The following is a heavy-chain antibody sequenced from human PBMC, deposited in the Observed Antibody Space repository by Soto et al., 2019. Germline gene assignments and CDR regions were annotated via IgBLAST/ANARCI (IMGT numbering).Heavy chain of an antibody. CDR1: GFSLTTRPVG. CDR2: VYWDDDN. CDR3: AHRLGGDTCHDGYLDY. J-gene: IGHJ4*02. Sequence: SVPTRVNPTQTLTLTCSFSGFSLTTRPVGVGWIRQAPGKALEWLAFVYWDDDNRYSPSLKSRLTVIRDTSRNQVVLILTNLEAGDTAKDDCAHRLGGDTCHDGYLDYWGQGTWVTVSS. V-gene: IGHV2-5*02. D-gene: IGHD3-16*01.